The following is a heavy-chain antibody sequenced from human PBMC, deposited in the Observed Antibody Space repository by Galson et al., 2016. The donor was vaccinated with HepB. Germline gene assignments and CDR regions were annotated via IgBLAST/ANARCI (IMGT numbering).Heavy chain of an antibody. CDR1: GGSISDDY. V-gene: IGHV4-59*01. J-gene: IGHJ6*02. CDR2: IHYTGTT. CDR3: ARGRFGGGTLYYGLDV. Sequence: SETLSLTCTVSGGSISDDYWSWIRQSPGKGLEWIGYIHYTGTTNYSPSLKSRVPISVDTSKNQFSLKLTSVTAADTAVYFCARGRFGGGTLYYGLDVWGQGTAVTVSS. D-gene: IGHD3-16*01.